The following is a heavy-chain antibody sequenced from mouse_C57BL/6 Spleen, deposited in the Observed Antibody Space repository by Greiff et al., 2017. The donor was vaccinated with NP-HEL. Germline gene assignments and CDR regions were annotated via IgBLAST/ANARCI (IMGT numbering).Heavy chain of an antibody. J-gene: IGHJ4*01. V-gene: IGHV5-17*01. CDR2: ISSGSSTI. Sequence: EVHLVESGGGLVKPGGSLKLSCAASGFTFSDYGMHWVRQAPEKGLEWVAYISSGSSTIYYADTVKGRFTISRDNAKNTLFLQMTSLRSEDTAMYYCARITTVRDAMDYWGQGTSVAVSS. D-gene: IGHD1-1*01. CDR3: ARITTVRDAMDY. CDR1: GFTFSDYG.